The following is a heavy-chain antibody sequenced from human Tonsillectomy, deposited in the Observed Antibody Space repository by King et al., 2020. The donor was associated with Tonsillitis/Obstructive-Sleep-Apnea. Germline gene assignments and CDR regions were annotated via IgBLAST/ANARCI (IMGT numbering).Heavy chain of an antibody. J-gene: IGHJ4*02. D-gene: IGHD3-9*01. V-gene: IGHV4-34*01. CDR1: GGSFSDYY. CDR3: ARGDILTGYYASTDFDY. Sequence: VQLQQWGARLLKPSETLSLTCAVYGGSFSDYYWSWIRQPPGKGLEWIGEINPSGRTNYNPSLTSRVTMLVDTSKNQFSLKLNSVTAADTAVYYCARGDILTGYYASTDFDYWGQGTLVTVSS. CDR2: INPSGRT.